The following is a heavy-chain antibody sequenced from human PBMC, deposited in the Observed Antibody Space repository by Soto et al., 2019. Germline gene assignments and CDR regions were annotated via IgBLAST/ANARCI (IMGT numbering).Heavy chain of an antibody. D-gene: IGHD4-17*01. CDR3: ARAVTTDQQSYYYYYGMDV. J-gene: IGHJ6*02. CDR1: GFTFSDYY. CDR2: ISSSGSTI. Sequence: GGSLRLSCAASGFTFSDYYMSWIRQAPGKGLEWVSYISSSGSTIYYADSVKGRFTISRDNAKNSLYLQMNSLRAEDTAVYYCARAVTTDQQSYYYYYGMDVWGQGTTVTVSS. V-gene: IGHV3-11*01.